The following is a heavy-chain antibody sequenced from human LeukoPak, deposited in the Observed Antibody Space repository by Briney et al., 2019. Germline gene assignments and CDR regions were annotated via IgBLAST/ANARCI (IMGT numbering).Heavy chain of an antibody. Sequence: SVKVSCKASGGTFSSYAISWVRQAPGQGLEWMGRIIPILGIANYAQKFQGRVTITADKSTSTAYMELSSLRSEDTAVYYCARDPRSGYSSSWYLDYWGQGTLVTVSS. V-gene: IGHV1-69*04. CDR1: GGTFSSYA. CDR2: IIPILGIA. J-gene: IGHJ4*02. CDR3: ARDPRSGYSSSWYLDY. D-gene: IGHD6-13*01.